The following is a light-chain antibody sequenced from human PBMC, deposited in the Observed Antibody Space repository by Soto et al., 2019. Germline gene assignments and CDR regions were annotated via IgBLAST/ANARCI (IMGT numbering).Light chain of an antibody. J-gene: IGLJ1*01. CDR2: EVN. CDR3: SSYTSSSTRV. V-gene: IGLV2-14*01. Sequence: SVLTQPASVSGSPGQSITISCTGTSSDVGGYNYVSWYQQHPGKAPKLMIYEVNNRPSGVSNRFSGSKSGNTASLTISGLQAEDEADYYCSSYTSSSTRVFGTGTKVTVL. CDR1: SSDVGGYNY.